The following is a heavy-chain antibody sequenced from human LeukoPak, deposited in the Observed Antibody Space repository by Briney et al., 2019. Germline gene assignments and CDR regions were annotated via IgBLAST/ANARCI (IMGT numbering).Heavy chain of an antibody. J-gene: IGHJ4*02. V-gene: IGHV4-34*01. CDR2: INHSGST. D-gene: IGHD6-13*01. CDR3: ARGPAVYSSSWYYFDY. CDR1: GGSFSGYY. Sequence: PSETLSLTCAVYGGSFSGYYWSWIRQPPGKGLEWIGEINHSGSTNYNPPLKSRVTISVDTSKNQFSLKLSSVTAADTAVYYCARGPAVYSSSWYYFDYWGQGTLVTVSS.